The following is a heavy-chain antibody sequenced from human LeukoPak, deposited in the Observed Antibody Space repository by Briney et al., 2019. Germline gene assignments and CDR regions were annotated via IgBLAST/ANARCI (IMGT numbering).Heavy chain of an antibody. CDR1: GGTFSNYA. Sequence: ASVKVSCKAAGGTFSNYAISWVRQAPGQGLEWMGGIIPIFGTANYAQEFQGRVTITADESTSTAYMELSSLRSEDTAVYYCARAGAPYYYDSSGYFGARPYYYYGMDVWGQGTTVTGSS. CDR2: IIPIFGTA. J-gene: IGHJ6*02. V-gene: IGHV1-69*01. CDR3: ARAGAPYYYDSSGYFGARPYYYYGMDV. D-gene: IGHD3-22*01.